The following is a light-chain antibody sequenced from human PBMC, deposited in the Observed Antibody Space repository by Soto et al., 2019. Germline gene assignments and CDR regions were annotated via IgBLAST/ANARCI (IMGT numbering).Light chain of an antibody. CDR3: QYYGNSRIT. Sequence: QCAVTLSLSPWERVTLSCRASQSVNNNFLSWYQQKPGQAPRLLIYAASSGATGIPDRFSGSGSGTDFTLTINRLEPEDFVVYYCQYYGNSRITFGQGTRLEIK. CDR1: QSVNNNF. CDR2: AAS. V-gene: IGKV3-20*01. J-gene: IGKJ5*01.